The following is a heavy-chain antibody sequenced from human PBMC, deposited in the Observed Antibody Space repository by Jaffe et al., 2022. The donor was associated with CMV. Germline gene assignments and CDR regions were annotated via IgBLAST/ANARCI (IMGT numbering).Heavy chain of an antibody. CDR1: GFTFSSYE. CDR2: ISSSGSTI. Sequence: EVQLVESGGGLVQPGGSLRLSCAASGFTFSSYEMNWVRQAPGKGLEWVSYISSSGSTIYYADSVKGRFTISRDNAKNSLYLQMNSLRAEDTAVYYCARDGYCSSTSCYWVPLPDWFDPWGQGTLVTVSS. CDR3: ARDGYCSSTSCYWVPLPDWFDP. V-gene: IGHV3-48*03. D-gene: IGHD2-2*01. J-gene: IGHJ5*02.